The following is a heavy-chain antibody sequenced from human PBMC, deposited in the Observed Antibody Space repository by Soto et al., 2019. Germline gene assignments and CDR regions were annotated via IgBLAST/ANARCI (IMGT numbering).Heavy chain of an antibody. D-gene: IGHD4-17*01. Sequence: PSETLSLTCTVSGGSFSDYYWSWIRQPPGKGLEWIGQIYHSGSTNYNPSLKSRVTMSIDTSKNQFSLKLSSVTAADTAVYYCGRHTETTLFFDYWGQGILVTVSS. CDR1: GGSFSDYY. V-gene: IGHV4-59*01. J-gene: IGHJ4*02. CDR3: GRHTETTLFFDY. CDR2: IYHSGST.